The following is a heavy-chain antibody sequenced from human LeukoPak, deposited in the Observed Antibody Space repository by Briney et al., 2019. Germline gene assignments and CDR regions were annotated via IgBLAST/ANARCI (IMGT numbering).Heavy chain of an antibody. Sequence: PGGSLRLSCAASGFTFSSYSMNWVRQAPGKGLEWVSSISSSSSYIYYADSVKGRFTISRDNAKNSLCLQMNSLRAEDTAVYYCAREPGQLGTFDYWGQGTLVTVSS. V-gene: IGHV3-21*01. CDR3: AREPGQLGTFDY. D-gene: IGHD7-27*01. J-gene: IGHJ4*02. CDR2: ISSSSSYI. CDR1: GFTFSSYS.